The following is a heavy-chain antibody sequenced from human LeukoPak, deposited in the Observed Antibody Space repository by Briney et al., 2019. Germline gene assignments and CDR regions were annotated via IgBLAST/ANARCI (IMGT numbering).Heavy chain of an antibody. J-gene: IGHJ5*02. D-gene: IGHD3-10*01. V-gene: IGHV4-59*01. CDR2: IYYSGST. CDR1: GGSISSYY. CDR3: ARDRVRWSLKS. Sequence: PETLSLTCTVSGGSISSYYWSWIRQPPGKGLEWIGYIYYSGSTNYNPSLKSRVTISVDTSKNQFSLKLSSVTAADTAVYYCARDRVRWSLKSWGQGTLVTVSS.